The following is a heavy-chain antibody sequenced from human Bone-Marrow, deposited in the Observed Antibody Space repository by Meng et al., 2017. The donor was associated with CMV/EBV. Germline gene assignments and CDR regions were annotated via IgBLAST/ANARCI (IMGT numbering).Heavy chain of an antibody. CDR3: ARDFRNIYFDS. J-gene: IGHJ4*02. CDR1: GFSFNDYG. D-gene: IGHD1-14*01. CDR2: ITYDGSNT. V-gene: IGHV3-30*03. Sequence: GGSLRLSCAVSGFSFNDYGMHWVRQAPGKGLEWVTFITYDGSNTYYADSVKGRFTVSRDNSKNTLYLQLDSLSAEDTAMYYCARDFRNIYFDSWGQGTLVTVSS.